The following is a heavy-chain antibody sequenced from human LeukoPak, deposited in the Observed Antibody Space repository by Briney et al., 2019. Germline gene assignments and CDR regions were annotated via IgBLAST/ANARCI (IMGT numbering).Heavy chain of an antibody. J-gene: IGHJ4*02. CDR2: IFPSGGEI. V-gene: IGHV3-23*01. Sequence: GGSLRLSCAASGFTFSTFAMIWVRQPPGKGLEWVSSIFPSGGEIHYADSVRGRFTISRDNSKSTLSLQMNSLRAEDTAVYFCARDRGRRGDYWGQGTLVTVSS. D-gene: IGHD2-15*01. CDR1: GFTFSTFA. CDR3: ARDRGRRGDY.